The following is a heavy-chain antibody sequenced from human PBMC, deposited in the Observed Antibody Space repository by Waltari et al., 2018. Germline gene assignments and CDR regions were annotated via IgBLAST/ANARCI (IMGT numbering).Heavy chain of an antibody. CDR1: GFTFSSYS. CDR3: ARDRPTLGY. J-gene: IGHJ4*02. Sequence: EVQLVESGGGLVQPGGSLRLSCAASGFTFSSYSMNWVRQAPGKGLEWGSYISSSSSTIYYADSVKGRFTISRDNAKNSLYLQMNSLRAEDTAVYYCARDRPTLGYWGQGTLVTVSS. CDR2: ISSSSSTI. V-gene: IGHV3-48*04. D-gene: IGHD3-16*01.